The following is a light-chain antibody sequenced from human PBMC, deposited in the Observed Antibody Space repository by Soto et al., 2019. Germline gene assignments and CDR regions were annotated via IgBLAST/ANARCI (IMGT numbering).Light chain of an antibody. CDR1: SSNIGINY. CDR2: RDN. V-gene: IGLV1-47*01. Sequence: SVLTQPPSASGTPGQRVTISCSGSSSNIGINYVYWYQHLPGTAPKLLIYRDNQRPSGVPDRFSGSKSGTSASLAISGLRSDDEADYYCAAWDDSLSEVFGSGTKLTVL. CDR3: AAWDDSLSEV. J-gene: IGLJ1*01.